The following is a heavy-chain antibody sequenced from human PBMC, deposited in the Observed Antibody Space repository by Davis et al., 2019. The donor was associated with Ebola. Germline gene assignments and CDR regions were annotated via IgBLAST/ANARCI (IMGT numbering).Heavy chain of an antibody. D-gene: IGHD6-19*01. Sequence: SGPTLVKPTQTLTLTCTFSGFSLRSTAVGVTWIRQPPGKALEWLALIYWNDDNHYSPSVKSRLTITKDTSKNQVVLKMTNMDPTDTATYYCAHGAGWLSDYWSPGTLVTVSS. J-gene: IGHJ4*02. CDR1: GFSLRSTAVG. V-gene: IGHV2-5*01. CDR2: IYWNDDN. CDR3: AHGAGWLSDY.